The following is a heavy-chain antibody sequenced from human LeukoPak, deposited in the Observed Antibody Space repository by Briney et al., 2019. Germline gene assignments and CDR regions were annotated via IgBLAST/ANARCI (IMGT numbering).Heavy chain of an antibody. CDR3: AKDRPFWGYYYDSSDPPRAFDI. CDR2: INPSGGST. CDR1: GYTFTSYY. V-gene: IGHV1-46*01. D-gene: IGHD3-22*01. J-gene: IGHJ3*02. Sequence: ASVKVSCKASGYTFTSYYMHWVRQAPGQGLEWMGIINPSGGSTSYAQKFQGRVTMTRDMSTSTVYMELSSLRSEDTAVYYCAKDRPFWGYYYDSSDPPRAFDIWGQGTMVTVSS.